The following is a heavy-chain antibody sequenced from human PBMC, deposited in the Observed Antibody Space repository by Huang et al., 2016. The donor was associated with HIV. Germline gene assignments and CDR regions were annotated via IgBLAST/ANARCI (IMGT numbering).Heavy chain of an antibody. CDR3: ARRFSSSSGYFDY. CDR1: GYSFSSYW. J-gene: IGHJ4*02. D-gene: IGHD6-6*01. CDR2: ILSADSET. Sequence: VQLVQSGAEVKKPGESLKISCKGSGYSFSSYWIAWVRQMPGKGLEWMGIILSADSETTYSPSFEGQVTIPADKSIDTAYLQWSSLKASDTAMYYCARRFSSSSGYFDYWGQGSLVTVSS. V-gene: IGHV5-51*01.